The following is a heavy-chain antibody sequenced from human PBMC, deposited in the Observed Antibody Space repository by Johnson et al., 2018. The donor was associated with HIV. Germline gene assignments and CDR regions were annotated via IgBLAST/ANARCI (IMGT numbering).Heavy chain of an antibody. Sequence: QVQLVESGGGLVKPGGSLRLSCAASGFTFSSYGMHWVRQAPGKGLEWVAVIWYDGSNKYYADSVKGRFTISRDNSKNTLYLQMDSLRPEDTAVYYCAKERSWAFDIWGQGTMVTVSS. CDR1: GFTFSSYG. CDR2: IWYDGSNK. J-gene: IGHJ3*02. CDR3: AKERSWAFDI. V-gene: IGHV3-30*02. D-gene: IGHD7-27*01.